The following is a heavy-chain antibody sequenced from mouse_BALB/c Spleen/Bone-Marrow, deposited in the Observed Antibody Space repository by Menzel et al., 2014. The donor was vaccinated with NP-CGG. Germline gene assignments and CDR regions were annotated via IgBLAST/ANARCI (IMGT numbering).Heavy chain of an antibody. Sequence: VQVVESGPELVKPGASVRISCKASGYTFTSYYVHWVRQSTGQGLEWIGWIYPGDFNTKYNEKFKGKATLTADKSSSTASMQVSSLTSEDSAVYFCARKSQRAYDSMNYWGQGTSVTVSS. J-gene: IGHJ4*01. CDR1: GYTFTSYY. CDR2: IYPGDFNT. V-gene: IGHV1S56*01. CDR3: ARKSQRAYDSMNY. D-gene: IGHD2-4*01.